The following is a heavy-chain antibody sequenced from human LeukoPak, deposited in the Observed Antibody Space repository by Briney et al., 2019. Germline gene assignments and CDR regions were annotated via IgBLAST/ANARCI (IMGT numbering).Heavy chain of an antibody. V-gene: IGHV5-51*01. CDR1: GYSFTSYW. CDR2: IYPGDSDT. CDR3: ARLGNVDTAMVSWFDP. J-gene: IGHJ5*02. Sequence: GESLKISCKGSGYSFTSYWIGWVRQMPGKGLEWMGIIYPGDSDTRYSPSFQGQVTISADKSISTAYLQWSSLKASDTAMYYCARLGNVDTAMVSWFDPWGQGTLVTVSS. D-gene: IGHD5-18*01.